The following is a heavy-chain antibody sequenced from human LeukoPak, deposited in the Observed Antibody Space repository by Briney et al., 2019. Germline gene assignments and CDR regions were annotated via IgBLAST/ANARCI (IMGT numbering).Heavy chain of an antibody. CDR2: INAGNGNT. J-gene: IGHJ4*02. D-gene: IGHD7-27*01. V-gene: IGHV1-3*01. Sequence: ASVKVSCKASGYTFTGYAMHWVRQAPGQRLEWMGWINAGNGNTKYSQKFQGRVTITRDTSASTAYMELSSLRSEDTAVYYCAREAQLGDFDYWGQGTLVTVSS. CDR1: GYTFTGYA. CDR3: AREAQLGDFDY.